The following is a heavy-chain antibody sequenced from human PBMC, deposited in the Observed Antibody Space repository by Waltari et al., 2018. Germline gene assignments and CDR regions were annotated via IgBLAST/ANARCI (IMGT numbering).Heavy chain of an antibody. V-gene: IGHV4-59*01. J-gene: IGHJ4*02. CDR3: ARVLVRGVAQYYFDY. D-gene: IGHD3-10*01. CDR2: IYYSGST. Sequence: QVQLQESGPGLVKPSETLSLPCTVSGASLSSSSWSRIRAPPGKGLELIGYIYYSGSTNYNPSLKSRVTISVDTSKNQFSLKLSSVTAADTAVYYCARVLVRGVAQYYFDYWGQGTLVTVSS. CDR1: GASLSSSS.